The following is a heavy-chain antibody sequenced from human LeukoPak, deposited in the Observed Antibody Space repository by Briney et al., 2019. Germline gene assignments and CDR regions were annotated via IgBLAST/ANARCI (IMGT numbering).Heavy chain of an antibody. Sequence: PGRSLRLSCAASGFTVSSNYMSWVRQAPGKGLEWVSVIYSGGSTYYGDSVKGRLTISRDNSKNTLYLQMNSLTVEDTAVYYCASPYYYDSSGYPVFDYWGQGTLVTVSS. CDR3: ASPYYYDSSGYPVFDY. CDR1: GFTVSSNY. J-gene: IGHJ4*02. V-gene: IGHV3-53*01. CDR2: IYSGGST. D-gene: IGHD3-22*01.